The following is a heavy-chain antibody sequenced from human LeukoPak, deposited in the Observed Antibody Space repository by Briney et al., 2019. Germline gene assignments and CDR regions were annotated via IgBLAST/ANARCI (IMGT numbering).Heavy chain of an antibody. V-gene: IGHV4-30-2*01. CDR1: GGSISSGGYS. Sequence: SETLSLTCAVSGGSISSGGYSWSWIRQPPGKGLEWIGYIYHSGSTYYNPSLKSRVTISVDRSKNQFSLKLSSVTAADTAVYYCARAPGVGWFDPWGQGTLVTVSS. D-gene: IGHD3-10*01. J-gene: IGHJ5*02. CDR2: IYHSGST. CDR3: ARAPGVGWFDP.